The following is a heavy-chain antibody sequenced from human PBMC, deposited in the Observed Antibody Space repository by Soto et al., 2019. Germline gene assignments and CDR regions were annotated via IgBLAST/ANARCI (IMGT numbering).Heavy chain of an antibody. V-gene: IGHV1-46*01. Sequence: ASVKVSCKASGYTFTSYYMHWVRQAPGQGLEWMGIINPSGGSTSYAQKFQGRVTMTRDTSTSTVYMELSSLRSEDTAVYYCARDGQRSYDSSGYPTTWVDPDLDYWGQGTLVTVSS. D-gene: IGHD3-22*01. CDR1: GYTFTSYY. CDR3: ARDGQRSYDSSGYPTTWVDPDLDY. CDR2: INPSGGST. J-gene: IGHJ4*02.